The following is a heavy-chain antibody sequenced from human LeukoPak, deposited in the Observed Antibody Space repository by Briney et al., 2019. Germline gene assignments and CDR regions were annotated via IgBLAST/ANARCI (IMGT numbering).Heavy chain of an antibody. Sequence: GGSLRLSCAASGFTVSSNYMSWVRPAPGKGLEWVSVIYSGGSTYYADSVKGRFTISRDNSKNTLSLQMNSLRAEDTAVYYCARNLALKINGRWSSIDYWGQGTLVTVSS. D-gene: IGHD6-13*01. V-gene: IGHV3-66*01. J-gene: IGHJ4*02. CDR2: IYSGGST. CDR3: ARNLALKINGRWSSIDY. CDR1: GFTVSSNY.